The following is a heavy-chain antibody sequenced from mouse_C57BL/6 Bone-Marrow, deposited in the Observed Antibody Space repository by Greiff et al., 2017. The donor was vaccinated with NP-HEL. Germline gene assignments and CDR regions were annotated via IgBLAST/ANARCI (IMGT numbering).Heavy chain of an antibody. Sequence: QVTLKVSGPGILQSSQTLSLTCSFSGFSLSTSGMGVCWLRQPSGQGLEWLAHIYWDDDKRYNPSLKSRLTISKETSRNQVFLKITIVDTADTATYYGARSFYDYPYYFDYWGQGTTLTVSS. V-gene: IGHV8-12*01. CDR2: IYWDDDK. J-gene: IGHJ2*01. CDR1: GFSLSTSGMG. CDR3: ARSFYDYPYYFDY. D-gene: IGHD2-4*01.